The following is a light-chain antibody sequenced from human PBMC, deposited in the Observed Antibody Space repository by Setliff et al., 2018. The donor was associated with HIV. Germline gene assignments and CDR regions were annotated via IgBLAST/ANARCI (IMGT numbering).Light chain of an antibody. J-gene: IGLJ2*01. CDR2: DVR. CDR3: SSYVDGHVI. CDR1: SSNVGGYDY. Sequence: QSALAQPRSVSGSPGQSVSISCNGTSSNVGGYDYVSWYQQHPGKALKLLIYDVRKRPSGVPDRFSGSKSGNTASLTISGLEADDEADYSCSSYVDGHVIFGGGTKVTVL. V-gene: IGLV2-11*01.